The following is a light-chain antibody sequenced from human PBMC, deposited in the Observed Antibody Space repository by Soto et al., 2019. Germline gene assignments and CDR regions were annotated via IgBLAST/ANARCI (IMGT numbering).Light chain of an antibody. CDR1: QSVLYSSTNKNY. V-gene: IGKV4-1*01. CDR3: QQYCATPIT. Sequence: DIVMTQSPDSLAVSLGERATINCKSSQSVLYSSTNKNYLAWYQQKPGQPPKLLIYWASTRESGVPDRFSGSGSAPDFTLTISGLQAEDVAVYYCQQYCATPITFGQGTRLEIK. J-gene: IGKJ5*01. CDR2: WAS.